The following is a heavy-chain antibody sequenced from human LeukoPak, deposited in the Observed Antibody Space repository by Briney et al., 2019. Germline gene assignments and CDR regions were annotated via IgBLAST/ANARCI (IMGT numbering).Heavy chain of an antibody. J-gene: IGHJ4*02. CDR3: ARENSYYHYFEY. CDR1: GGSISSYY. Sequence: SETLSLTCTVSGGSISSYYWSWIRQPPGKGLEWIGYIYYSGSTNYNPSLKSRVTISVDTSKNQFSLKLSSVTAADTAVYYCARENSYYHYFEYWGQGTLVTVSS. V-gene: IGHV4-59*01. CDR2: IYYSGST. D-gene: IGHD3-10*01.